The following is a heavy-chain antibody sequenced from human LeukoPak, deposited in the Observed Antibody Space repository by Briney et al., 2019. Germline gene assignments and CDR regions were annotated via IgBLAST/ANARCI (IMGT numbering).Heavy chain of an antibody. Sequence: GASVKVSCKASGGIFSSYAISWVRQAPGQGLEWMGRIIPIFGTANYAQIFQDRVTITMDESTSTAYMELSSLRFEDTAVHYCARDRFTGYSHGYFQHWGQGTLVTVSS. J-gene: IGHJ1*01. V-gene: IGHV1-69*05. CDR3: ARDRFTGYSHGYFQH. CDR1: GGIFSSYA. CDR2: IIPIFGTA. D-gene: IGHD3-9*01.